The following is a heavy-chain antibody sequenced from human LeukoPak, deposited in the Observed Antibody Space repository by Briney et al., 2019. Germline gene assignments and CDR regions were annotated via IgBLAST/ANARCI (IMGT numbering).Heavy chain of an antibody. CDR2: IYYSGST. D-gene: IGHD1-1*01. CDR1: GGSISSYY. CDR3: ARHAGTTGYYFDS. Sequence: SETLSLTCTVSGGSISSYYWSWIRQPPGKGLEWNGYIYYSGSTKYNPSLKSRVTISVDTSKNQFSLKLNSVTAADTAVYYCARHAGTTGYYFDSWGQGTLVTVSS. J-gene: IGHJ4*02. V-gene: IGHV4-59*08.